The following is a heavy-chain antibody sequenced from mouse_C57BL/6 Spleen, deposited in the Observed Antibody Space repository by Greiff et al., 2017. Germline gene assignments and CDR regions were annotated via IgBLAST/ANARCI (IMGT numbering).Heavy chain of an antibody. Sequence: QVQLKQSGPELVKPGASVKISCKASGYAFSSSWMNWVKQRPGKGLEWIGRIYPGDGDTNYNGKFKGKATLTADKSSSTAYMQLSSLTSEDSAVYFCARSPYYSNPYYYAMDYWGQGTSVTVSS. CDR3: ARSPYYSNPYYYAMDY. CDR2: IYPGDGDT. D-gene: IGHD2-5*01. V-gene: IGHV1-82*01. CDR1: GYAFSSSW. J-gene: IGHJ4*01.